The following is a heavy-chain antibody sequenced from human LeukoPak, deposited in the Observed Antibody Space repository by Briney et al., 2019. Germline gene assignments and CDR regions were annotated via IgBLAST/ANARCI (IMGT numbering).Heavy chain of an antibody. J-gene: IGHJ4*02. CDR2: INPNSGGT. V-gene: IGHV1-2*02. D-gene: IGHD3-3*01. CDR1: GYTFTGYY. CDR3: ARDTSNYDSWIEPDY. Sequence: GASVKVSCKASGYTFTGYYMHWVRQAPGQGLEWMGWINPNSGGTNYAQKFQGRVTMTRDTSISTAYMELSRLRSDDTAVYYCARDTSNYDSWIEPDYWGQGTLVTVSS.